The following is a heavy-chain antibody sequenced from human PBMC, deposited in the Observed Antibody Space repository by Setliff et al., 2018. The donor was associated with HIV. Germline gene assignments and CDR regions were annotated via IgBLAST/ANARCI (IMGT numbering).Heavy chain of an antibody. CDR3: ARDPRPKFWSGNSPFDY. V-gene: IGHV3-21*01. J-gene: IGHJ4*02. CDR2: ISIGSGGAI. Sequence: GGSLRLSCAASGFTFRNYKFNWVRQAPGRGLEWVSSISIGSGGAIDYADSVKGRFTISRDNAKNSLYLQMNSLRAEDTAVYYCARDPRPKFWSGNSPFDYWGQGTLVTVSS. CDR1: GFTFRNYK. D-gene: IGHD3-3*01.